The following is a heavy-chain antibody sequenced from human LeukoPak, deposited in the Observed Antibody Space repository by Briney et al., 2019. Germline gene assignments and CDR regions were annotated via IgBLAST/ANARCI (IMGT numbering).Heavy chain of an antibody. J-gene: IGHJ4*02. CDR2: IIPVFGTT. Sequence: ASVKVSCKASGGTFSTYSFSWVRQAPGQGLEWMGGIIPVFGTTNFAQKFQDRVTITADESTRTAYMELTSLRSEDTAVYYCARSAMTTVHFDYWGQGTLVTVSS. CDR3: ARSAMTTVHFDY. D-gene: IGHD4-11*01. V-gene: IGHV1-69*13. CDR1: GGTFSTYS.